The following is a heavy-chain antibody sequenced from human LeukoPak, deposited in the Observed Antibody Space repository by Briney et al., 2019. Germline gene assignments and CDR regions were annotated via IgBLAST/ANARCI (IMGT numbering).Heavy chain of an antibody. CDR2: ISSSGSTL. CDR3: ATDILTGYYAVFDY. V-gene: IGHV3-48*03. D-gene: IGHD3-9*01. CDR1: GFTFSSYE. Sequence: PGGSLRLSCAASGFTFSSYEMNSVRQAPGKGLDWVSYISSSGSTLYYADAVKGRFTISRDNAKNSLYLQMNSLRAEDTAVYYCATDILTGYYAVFDYWGQGTLVTVSS. J-gene: IGHJ4*02.